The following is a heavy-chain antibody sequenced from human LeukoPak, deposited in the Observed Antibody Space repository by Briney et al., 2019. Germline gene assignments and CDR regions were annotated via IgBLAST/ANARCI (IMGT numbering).Heavy chain of an antibody. J-gene: IGHJ5*02. CDR3: AREVRFLEWLPIFDP. V-gene: IGHV3-21*01. Sequence: NSGGSLRLSCAASGFTFSSYSMNWVRQAPGKGLEWVSSISSSSSYIYYADSVKGRFTISRDNAKNSLYLQMNSLRAEDTAVYYCAREVRFLEWLPIFDPWGQGTLVNVSS. CDR2: ISSSSSYI. CDR1: GFTFSSYS. D-gene: IGHD3-3*01.